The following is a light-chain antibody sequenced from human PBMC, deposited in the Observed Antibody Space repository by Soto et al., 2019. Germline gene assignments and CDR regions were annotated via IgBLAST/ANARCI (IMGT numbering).Light chain of an antibody. CDR2: GAS. CDR1: QSFSSSY. CDR3: QHYCSALFT. Sequence: EIVLPQSPGTLSLSPGERATLSCRASQSFSSSYVDWYQQKPGQAPRLLIYGASSRDAGIPDRFSGSGSGIDFTLAISSLEPEDFAVYYCQHYCSALFTFGPGTKVDVK. J-gene: IGKJ3*01. V-gene: IGKV3-20*01.